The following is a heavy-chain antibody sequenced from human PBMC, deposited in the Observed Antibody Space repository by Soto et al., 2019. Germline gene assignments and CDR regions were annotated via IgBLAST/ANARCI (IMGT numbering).Heavy chain of an antibody. CDR2: IIPIFGTA. CDR3: ASLSSWSHGIDY. V-gene: IGHV1-69*06. D-gene: IGHD2-15*01. J-gene: IGHJ4*01. Sequence: ASVNFSFNAFGGTFSSDGISWVRQAPGRGLEWIGGIIPIFGTANYAQKFQGRVTITADKSRSTAYMELSSLRSEDTAVYYCASLSSWSHGIDYCG. CDR1: GGTFSSDG.